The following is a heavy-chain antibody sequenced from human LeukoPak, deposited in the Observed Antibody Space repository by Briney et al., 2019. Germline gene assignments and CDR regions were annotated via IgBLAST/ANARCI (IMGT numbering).Heavy chain of an antibody. V-gene: IGHV3-48*01. Sequence: GGSLRLSCAASGFTFNRLSMNWVRQAPGKGLEWVSYISTSSTIYYADSVKGRFTISRDNAKNSLYLQMNSLRAEDTAVYYCARGDYYDSKPFDYWGQGTLVTVSS. CDR3: ARGDYYDSKPFDY. CDR1: GFTFNRLS. D-gene: IGHD3-22*01. J-gene: IGHJ4*02. CDR2: ISTSSTI.